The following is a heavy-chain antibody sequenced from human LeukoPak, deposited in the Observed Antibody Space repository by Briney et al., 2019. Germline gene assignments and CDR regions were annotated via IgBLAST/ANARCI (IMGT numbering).Heavy chain of an antibody. J-gene: IGHJ4*02. CDR3: ARGSYGYAIFDY. CDR2: ISSSSSYI. D-gene: IGHD5-18*01. CDR1: GFTFSSYS. V-gene: IGHV3-21*01. Sequence: PGGSLRLSCAASGFTFSSYSMNWVRQAPGKGLEWVSSISSSSSYIYYADSVKGRFTISRDNGKNSLYLQMNSLRAEDTAVYYCARGSYGYAIFDYWGQGTLVTVSS.